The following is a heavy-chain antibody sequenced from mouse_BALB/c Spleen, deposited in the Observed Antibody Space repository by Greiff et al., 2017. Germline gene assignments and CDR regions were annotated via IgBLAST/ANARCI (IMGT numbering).Heavy chain of an antibody. D-gene: IGHD1-1*01. CDR1: GYTFTSYV. CDR3: ARNGYGSGDWYFDV. J-gene: IGHJ1*01. CDR2: INPYNDGT. Sequence: VQLQQSGPELVKPGASVKMSCKASGYTFTSYVMHWVKQKPGQGLEWIGYINPYNDGTKYNEKFKGKATLTSDKSSSTAFMELSSLTSEDSAVYYGARNGYGSGDWYFDVWGAGTTVTVSA. V-gene: IGHV1-14*01.